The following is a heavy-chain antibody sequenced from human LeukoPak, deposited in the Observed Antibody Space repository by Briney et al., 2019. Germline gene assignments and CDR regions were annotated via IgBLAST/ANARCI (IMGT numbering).Heavy chain of an antibody. Sequence: PSETLSLTCTVSGGSISSYYWSWIRQPPGKGLEWIGYIYYSGSTNYNPSLKSRVTISVDTSKNQFSLKLSSVTAADTAVYYCARVKSSGFGEFIISGYYYYMDVWGKGTTVTISS. CDR2: IYYSGST. V-gene: IGHV4-59*01. CDR1: GGSISSYY. J-gene: IGHJ6*03. D-gene: IGHD3-10*01. CDR3: ARVKSSGFGEFIISGYYYYMDV.